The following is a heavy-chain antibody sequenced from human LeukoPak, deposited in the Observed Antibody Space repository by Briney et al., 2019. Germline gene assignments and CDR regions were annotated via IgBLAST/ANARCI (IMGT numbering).Heavy chain of an antibody. Sequence: TLSLTCTVSGGSVSSSSYYWSWTRQPAGKGLEWIGRIYTSGSTNYNPSLKSRVTMSVDTSKNQFSLKLSSVTAADTAVYYCARATGYTQYNWFDPWGQGTLVTVSS. CDR2: IYTSGST. CDR1: GGSVSSSSYY. CDR3: ARATGYTQYNWFDP. D-gene: IGHD6-13*01. J-gene: IGHJ5*02. V-gene: IGHV4-61*02.